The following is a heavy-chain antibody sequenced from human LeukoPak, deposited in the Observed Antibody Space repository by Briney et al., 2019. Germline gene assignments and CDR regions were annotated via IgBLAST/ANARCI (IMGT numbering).Heavy chain of an antibody. J-gene: IGHJ3*02. Sequence: PSGTLSLTCTVSGGSISSYYWSWIRQPPGKGLEWIGYIYYSGSTNYNPSLKSRVTISVDTSKNQFSLKLSSVTAADTAVYYCASTWIQLWFGAFDIWGQGTMVTVSS. CDR1: GGSISSYY. CDR3: ASTWIQLWFGAFDI. V-gene: IGHV4-59*01. CDR2: IYYSGST. D-gene: IGHD5-18*01.